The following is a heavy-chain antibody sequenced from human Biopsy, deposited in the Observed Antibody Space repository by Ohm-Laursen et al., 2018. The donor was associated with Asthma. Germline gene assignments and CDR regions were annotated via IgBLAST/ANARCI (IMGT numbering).Heavy chain of an antibody. CDR2: IYSGGTS. CDR3: ARTFHFWSPYHAEHYQL. Sequence: SLRLSCAASGFTVSRDHMFWVRQAPGKGLEWVSVIYSGGTSHTADSVRGRFTISRDNAKNSLYLQMNSLRAEDTAVYYCARTFHFWSPYHAEHYQLWGQGTLVTVSS. D-gene: IGHD3-3*02. CDR1: GFTVSRDH. J-gene: IGHJ1*01. V-gene: IGHV3-53*01.